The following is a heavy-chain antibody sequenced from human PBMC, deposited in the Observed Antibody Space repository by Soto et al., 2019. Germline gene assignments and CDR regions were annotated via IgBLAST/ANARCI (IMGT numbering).Heavy chain of an antibody. D-gene: IGHD6-13*01. J-gene: IGHJ4*02. V-gene: IGHV1-46*01. CDR3: AREKAALGSSWYSDFDY. CDR2: INPSGGST. CDR1: GYTFTSYY. Sequence: QVQLVQSGAEVKKPGASVKVSCKASGYTFTSYYMHWVRQAPGQGLEWMGIINPSGGSTSYAQKFQGRVTMTRDTSTSTVYMELSSLRSEDTAVYYCAREKAALGSSWYSDFDYWGQGTLVTVSS.